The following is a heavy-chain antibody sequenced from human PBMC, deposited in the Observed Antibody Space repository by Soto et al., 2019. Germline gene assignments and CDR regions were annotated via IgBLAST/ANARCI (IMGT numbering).Heavy chain of an antibody. CDR3: ARGNLSFDFDS. V-gene: IGHV3-30*03. CDR1: GFNFGFFG. CDR2: ISGDGINT. Sequence: QIHLVESGGDVVQPGRSLRLSCPASGFNFGFFGMHWVRQAPGKGLEWVAFISGDGINTHYADSVRGRFTLSRDYSKKTMYLQMDTLREDDTALYYCARGNLSFDFDSWGQGTLVTVSS. D-gene: IGHD3-10*01. J-gene: IGHJ4*02.